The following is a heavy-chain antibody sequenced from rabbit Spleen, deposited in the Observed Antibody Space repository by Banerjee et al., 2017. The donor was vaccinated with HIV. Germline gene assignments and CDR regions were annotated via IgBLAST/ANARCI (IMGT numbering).Heavy chain of an antibody. CDR3: ARDLYGRDSGYYPSFYFAL. D-gene: IGHD1-1*01. CDR2: INTITGKS. CDR1: GVSFSDKDV. Sequence: EQLEESGGGLVKPEGSLTLTCKASGVSFSDKDVMCWVRQAPGKGLEWIACINTITGKSVYASWAKGRFIMSKTSSTTVTLQMTSLTAADTATYFCARDLYGRDSGYYPSFYFALWGPGTLVTVS. V-gene: IGHV1S45*01. J-gene: IGHJ6*01.